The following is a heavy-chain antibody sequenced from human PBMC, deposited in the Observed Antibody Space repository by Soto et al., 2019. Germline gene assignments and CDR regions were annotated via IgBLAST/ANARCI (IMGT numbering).Heavy chain of an antibody. D-gene: IGHD6-19*01. J-gene: IGHJ6*02. CDR1: GFTFSSYS. V-gene: IGHV3-48*02. CDR2: ISSSSSTI. Sequence: EVQLVESGGGLVQPGGSLRLSCAASGFTFSSYSMNWVRHAPGKGLEWVSYISSSSSTIYYADSVKGRFTISRDNAKNSLYLQMNSLRDDDTAVYYCAREQWLVSYYYGMDVWGQGTTVTVSS. CDR3: AREQWLVSYYYGMDV.